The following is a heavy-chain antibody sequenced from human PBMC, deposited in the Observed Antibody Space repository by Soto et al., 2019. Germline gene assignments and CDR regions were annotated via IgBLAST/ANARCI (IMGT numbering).Heavy chain of an antibody. V-gene: IGHV3-33*01. CDR3: ARDRGSGYEFAFDI. Sequence: QVQLVESGGGVVQPGRSLRLSCAASGFTFSSYGMHWVRQAPGKGLEWVAVIWYDGSNKYYADSVKGRFTISRDNSKNTLYLQMNSLRAEDTAVYYCARDRGSGYEFAFDIWGQGTMVTVSS. CDR1: GFTFSSYG. J-gene: IGHJ3*02. D-gene: IGHD5-12*01. CDR2: IWYDGSNK.